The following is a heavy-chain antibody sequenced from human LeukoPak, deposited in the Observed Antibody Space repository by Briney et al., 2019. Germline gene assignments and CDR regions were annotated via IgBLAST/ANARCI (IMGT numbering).Heavy chain of an antibody. D-gene: IGHD3-3*01. Sequence: TSETLSLTCTVSGDSITSGHFWWGWIRQPPGKGLGWLGIVFHKGDTHFHSSFKSRVSVSADTSKNQISLTLSAVTAEDTAVYYCARQLGVGAWALDSWGQGILVTVSS. CDR2: VFHKGDT. CDR3: ARQLGVGAWALDS. V-gene: IGHV4-39*01. CDR1: GDSITSGHFW. J-gene: IGHJ4*02.